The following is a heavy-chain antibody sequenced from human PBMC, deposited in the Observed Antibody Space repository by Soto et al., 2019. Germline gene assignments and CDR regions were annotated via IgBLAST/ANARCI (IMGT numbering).Heavy chain of an antibody. V-gene: IGHV1-3*01. Sequence: ASVKVSCKASGYTFTSYAMHWVRQAPGQRLEWMGWINAGNGNTKYSQKFQGRVTITRNTPASTAYMELSSLRSEDTAVYYCARGLGYCTNGVCYENYFYYYMDVWGKGTTVTVSS. CDR1: GYTFTSYA. J-gene: IGHJ6*03. CDR3: ARGLGYCTNGVCYENYFYYYMDV. CDR2: INAGNGNT. D-gene: IGHD2-8*01.